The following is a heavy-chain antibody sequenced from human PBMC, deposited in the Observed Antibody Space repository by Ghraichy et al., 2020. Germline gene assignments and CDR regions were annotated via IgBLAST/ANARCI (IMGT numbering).Heavy chain of an antibody. V-gene: IGHV3-30*04. J-gene: IGHJ6*02. CDR2: ISYDGSNK. D-gene: IGHD2-15*01. CDR3: ARDIVVVVAASAPDGYYYGMDV. Sequence: GGSLRLSCAASGFTFSSYAMHWVRQAPGKGLEWVAVISYDGSNKYYADSVKGRFTNSRDNSKNTLYLQMNSLRAEDTDVYYCARDIVVVVAASAPDGYYYGMDVWGQGTTVTVSS. CDR1: GFTFSSYA.